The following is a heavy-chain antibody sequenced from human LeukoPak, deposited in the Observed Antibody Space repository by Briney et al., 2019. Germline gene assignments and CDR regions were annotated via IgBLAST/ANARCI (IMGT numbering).Heavy chain of an antibody. J-gene: IGHJ2*01. CDR1: GGSFRGYY. V-gene: IGHV4-34*01. D-gene: IGHD6-13*01. CDR3: ARVYYSSSYDYWYFDL. Sequence: SETLSLTRAVYGGSFRGYYWSWIRQPPGKGLEGIGEINHSGSTNYNPSLKSRVTISVDTSKNQFSLKLSSVTAADTAVYYGARVYYSSSYDYWYFDLWGRGTLVTVSS. CDR2: INHSGST.